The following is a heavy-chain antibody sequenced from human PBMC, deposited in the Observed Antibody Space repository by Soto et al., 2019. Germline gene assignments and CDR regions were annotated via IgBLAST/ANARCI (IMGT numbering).Heavy chain of an antibody. V-gene: IGHV5-10-1*01. CDR3: AKQDATPPGYYYYGMDV. CDR1: GYRFPSYW. D-gene: IGHD1-1*01. CDR2: IDPSDSYT. J-gene: IGHJ6*02. Sequence: PGESLKISCKGSGYRFPSYWISWVRQMPGKGLGWVGRIDPSDSYTNYSPSFQGHVTIPADKSISTAYLQWSSLKASDTAMDYCAKQDATPPGYYYYGMDVWGQGTTVTVSS.